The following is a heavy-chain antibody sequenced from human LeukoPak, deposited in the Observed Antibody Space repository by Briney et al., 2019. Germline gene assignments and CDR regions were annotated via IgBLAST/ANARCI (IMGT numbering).Heavy chain of an antibody. D-gene: IGHD6-13*01. CDR3: ATGANIAAAGTVLGY. Sequence: SVKVSCKASGFTFTSSAMQWVRQARGQRLEWIGWIVVGSGNTNYAQKFQGRVTITADKSTSTAYMELSSLRSEDTAVYYCATGANIAAAGTVLGYWGQGTLVTVSS. CDR1: GFTFTSSA. CDR2: IVVGSGNT. V-gene: IGHV1-58*02. J-gene: IGHJ4*02.